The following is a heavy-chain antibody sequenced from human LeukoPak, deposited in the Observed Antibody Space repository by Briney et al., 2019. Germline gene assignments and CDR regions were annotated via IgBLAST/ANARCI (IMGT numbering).Heavy chain of an antibody. CDR2: IYYSGST. J-gene: IGHJ4*02. CDR1: GGSVSSGSYY. V-gene: IGHV4-61*01. Sequence: SETLSLTCTVSGGSVSSGSYYWSWIRQPPGKGLEWTGYIYYSGSTNYNPSLKSRVTISVDTSKNQFSLKLSSVTAADTAVYYCARGLTRWGQGTLVTVSS. D-gene: IGHD6-19*01. CDR3: ARGLTR.